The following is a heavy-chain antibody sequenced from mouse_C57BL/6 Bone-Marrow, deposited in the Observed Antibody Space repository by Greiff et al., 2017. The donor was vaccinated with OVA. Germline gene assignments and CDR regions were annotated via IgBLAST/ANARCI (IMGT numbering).Heavy chain of an antibody. CDR2: ISNLAYSI. V-gene: IGHV5-15*01. D-gene: IGHD1-1*01. CDR1: GFTFSDYG. CDR3: ARHKVAGDWYFDV. J-gene: IGHJ1*03. Sequence: EVKLVESGGGLVQPGGSLKLSCAASGFTFSDYGMAWVRQAPRKGPEWVAFISNLAYSIYYADTVTGRLTISRANAKNTLYLEMSSLRSEDTAMYYCARHKVAGDWYFDVWGTGTTVTVSS.